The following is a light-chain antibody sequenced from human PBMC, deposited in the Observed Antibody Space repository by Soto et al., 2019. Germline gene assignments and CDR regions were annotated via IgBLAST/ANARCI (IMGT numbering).Light chain of an antibody. V-gene: IGLV2-8*01. CDR2: EVN. CDR1: SSDVGGYNY. Sequence: QSALTQPPSASGSPGQSVTISCTGTSSDVGGYNYVSWYKQHPGKAPKLMIYEVNKRPSGVPDRFSGSKSGNTASLTVSGLQAEDEADYYCSSYAGSNTVVFGGGTKLTVL. CDR3: SSYAGSNTVV. J-gene: IGLJ2*01.